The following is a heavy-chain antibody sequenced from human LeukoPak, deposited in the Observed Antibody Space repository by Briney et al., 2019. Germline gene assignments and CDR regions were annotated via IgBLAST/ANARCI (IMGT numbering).Heavy chain of an antibody. Sequence: GGSLRLSCAASGFTFSSYSMNWVRQAPGKGLEWVSAISGSGGSTYYADSVKGRFTISRDNSKNTLYLQMNSLRAEDTAVYYCAKDSLASDQHDYWGQGTLVTVSS. CDR1: GFTFSSYS. CDR3: AKDSLASDQHDY. D-gene: IGHD2-2*01. J-gene: IGHJ4*02. V-gene: IGHV3-23*01. CDR2: ISGSGGST.